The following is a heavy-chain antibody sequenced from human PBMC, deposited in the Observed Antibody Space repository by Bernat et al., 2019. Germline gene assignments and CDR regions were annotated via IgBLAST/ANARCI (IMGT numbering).Heavy chain of an antibody. CDR3: ARQPDTYLYGSGSLYNWFDP. D-gene: IGHD3-10*01. Sequence: EVQLVQSGAEVKKPGESLKISCKGSGYSFTSYWIGWVRQMPGKGLEWMGILYPGDSDTRYSPSFQGQVTISADKSISTAYLQWSSLKASDTAMYYCARQPDTYLYGSGSLYNWFDPWGQGTLVTVSS. CDR2: LYPGDSDT. J-gene: IGHJ5*02. CDR1: GYSFTSYW. V-gene: IGHV5-51*01.